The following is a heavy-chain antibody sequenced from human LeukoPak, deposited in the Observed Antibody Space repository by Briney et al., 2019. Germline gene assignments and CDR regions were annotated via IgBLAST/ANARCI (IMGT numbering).Heavy chain of an antibody. CDR2: TYYSGST. J-gene: IGHJ4*02. Sequence: SETLSLTCTVSGGAISSYYWSWIRQPPGKGLEWIGYTYYSGSTNYNPSLKSRVTISVDTSKNQFSLKLSSVTAADTAVYYCARRQNWILDYWGQGTLVTVSS. D-gene: IGHD1-1*01. CDR1: GGAISSYY. V-gene: IGHV4-59*08. CDR3: ARRQNWILDY.